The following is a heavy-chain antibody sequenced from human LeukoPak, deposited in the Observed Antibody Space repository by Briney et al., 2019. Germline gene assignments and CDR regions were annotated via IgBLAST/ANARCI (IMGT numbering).Heavy chain of an antibody. CDR3: ARSNFARGIVAVSAPILGMLDS. J-gene: IGHJ4*02. D-gene: IGHD2-2*02. Sequence: ASVKVSCKASGYTFISYGVSWVRQAPGQGLEWMGWISAYDGHTNYAQIFQGRVTMTTDTSTSTAYMELRSLRSDDTAVYYCARSNFARGIVAVSAPILGMLDSWGQGTLVTVSS. CDR1: GYTFISYG. V-gene: IGHV1-18*01. CDR2: ISAYDGHT.